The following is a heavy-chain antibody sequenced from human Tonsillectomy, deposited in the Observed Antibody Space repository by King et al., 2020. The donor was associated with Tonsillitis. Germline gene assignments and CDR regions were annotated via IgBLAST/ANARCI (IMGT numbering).Heavy chain of an antibody. J-gene: IGHJ4*02. V-gene: IGHV3-13*01. Sequence: VQLVESGGGLVQPGGSLRLSCAASGFTFSSYDMHWVRHATGKGLEWVSAIGTAGDTYYPGSVKGRFTISRENAKNSLYLQMNSLRAEDTAVYYCARGDGVSSGWSDLDYWGQGTLVTVSS. D-gene: IGHD6-19*01. CDR3: ARGDGVSSGWSDLDY. CDR1: GFTFSSYD. CDR2: IGTAGDT.